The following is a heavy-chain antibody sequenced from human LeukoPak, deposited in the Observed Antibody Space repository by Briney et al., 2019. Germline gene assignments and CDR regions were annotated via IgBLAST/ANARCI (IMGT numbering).Heavy chain of an antibody. V-gene: IGHV1-2*06. D-gene: IGHD6-6*01. CDR1: GYTFTXYX. Sequence: KVXCXASGYTFTXYXMHWVRQAPGQGLEWMGRINPNSGGTNYAQKFQGRVTMTRDTSIGTAYMELSRLRSDDTAVYYCARGNRQLDYYYYGMDVWGQGTTVTVSS. CDR3: ARGNRQLDYYYYGMDV. CDR2: INPNSGGT. J-gene: IGHJ6*02.